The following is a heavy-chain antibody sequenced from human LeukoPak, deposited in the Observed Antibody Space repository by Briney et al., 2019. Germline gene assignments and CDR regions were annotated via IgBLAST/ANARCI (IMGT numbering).Heavy chain of an antibody. V-gene: IGHV3-48*03. J-gene: IGHJ5*02. CDR1: GFTFGDYA. Sequence: PGRSLRLSCTASGFTFGDYAMNWVRQAPGKGLEWVSYISSSGSTIYYADSVKGRFTISRDNAKNSLYLQMNSLRAEDTAVYYCATLYDSSSGLPFDPWGQGTLVTVSS. CDR2: ISSSGSTI. CDR3: ATLYDSSSGLPFDP. D-gene: IGHD3-22*01.